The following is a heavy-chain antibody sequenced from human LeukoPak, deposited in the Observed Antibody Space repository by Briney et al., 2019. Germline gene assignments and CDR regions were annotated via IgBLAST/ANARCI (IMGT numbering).Heavy chain of an antibody. V-gene: IGHV3-48*03. J-gene: IGHJ4*02. CDR1: GFTFSSYE. CDR3: ARVRRDGYNTANFDY. CDR2: ISTSGSTI. Sequence: GGSLRLSCAASGFTFSSYEMNWVRQAPGKGLEWVSYISTSGSTIHYADSVKGRFTLSRDSAKNSLYLRMNSLRAEDTAVYYCARVRRDGYNTANFDYWGQGTLVTVSS. D-gene: IGHD5-24*01.